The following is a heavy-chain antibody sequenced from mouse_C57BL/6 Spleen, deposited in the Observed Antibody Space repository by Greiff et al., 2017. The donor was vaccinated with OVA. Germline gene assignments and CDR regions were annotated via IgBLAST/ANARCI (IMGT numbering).Heavy chain of an antibody. Sequence: VQLQQSGPGMVKPSQSLSLTCTVTGYSITSGYDWHWIRHFPGNKLEWMGYISYSGSTNYNPSLKSRISITHDTSKNHFFLKLNSVTTEDTATYYCATYGSSSGAWFAYWGQGTLVTVSA. CDR3: ATYGSSSGAWFAY. CDR1: GYSITSGYD. CDR2: ISYSGST. V-gene: IGHV3-1*01. J-gene: IGHJ3*01. D-gene: IGHD1-1*01.